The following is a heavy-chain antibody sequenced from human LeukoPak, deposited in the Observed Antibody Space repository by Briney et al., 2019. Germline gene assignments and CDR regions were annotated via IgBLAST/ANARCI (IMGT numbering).Heavy chain of an antibody. V-gene: IGHV4-34*01. CDR3: ARGLYRYSSGWSEGYYFDY. CDR2: INHSGST. CDR1: GGSFSGYY. Sequence: SETLSLTCAVYGGSFSGYYWSWIRQPPGKGLEWIGEINHSGSTNYNPSLKSRVTISVDTPKNQFSLKLSSVTAADTAVYYCARGLYRYSSGWSEGYYFDYWGQGTLVTVSS. D-gene: IGHD6-19*01. J-gene: IGHJ4*02.